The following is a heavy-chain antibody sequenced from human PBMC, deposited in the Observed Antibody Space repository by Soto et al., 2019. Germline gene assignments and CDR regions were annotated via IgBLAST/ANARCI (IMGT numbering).Heavy chain of an antibody. Sequence: QVQLQESGPGLVKPSQTLSLTCTVSGGSISSGGYYWSWIRQHPGKGLEWIGYIYYSGSTYYNPSLKSRVTISVDTSKNQFSLKLSSVTAADTAVYYCAREYDSSGYYYRGVFDYWGQGTLVTVSS. CDR2: IYYSGST. J-gene: IGHJ4*02. CDR3: AREYDSSGYYYRGVFDY. V-gene: IGHV4-31*03. CDR1: GGSISSGGYY. D-gene: IGHD3-22*01.